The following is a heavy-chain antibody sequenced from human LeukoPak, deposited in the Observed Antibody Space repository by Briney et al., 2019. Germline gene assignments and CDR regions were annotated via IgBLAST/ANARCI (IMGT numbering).Heavy chain of an antibody. CDR1: GFTFSSYS. CDR3: ARERGYSYASFDY. D-gene: IGHD5-18*01. J-gene: IGHJ4*02. CDR2: ISYDGSNK. Sequence: GGSLRLSCAASGFTFSSYSMNWVRQAPGKGLEWVAVISYDGSNKYYADSVKGRFTISRDNSKNTLYLQMNSLRAEDTAVYYCARERGYSYASFDYWGQGTLVTVSS. V-gene: IGHV3-30*03.